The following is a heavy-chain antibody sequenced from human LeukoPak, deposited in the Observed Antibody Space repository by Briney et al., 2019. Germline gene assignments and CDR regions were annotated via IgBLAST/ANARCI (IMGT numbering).Heavy chain of an antibody. D-gene: IGHD1-1*01. J-gene: IGHJ4*02. CDR1: GFTFSSYG. CDR3: AKRGDQTRRTIFDY. CDR2: ISGSGGST. Sequence: PGGSLRLSCAASGFTFSSYGMSWVRQAPGKGLEWVSAISGSGGSTYYADSVKGRFTISRDNSKNTLYLQMNSLRAEDTAVYYCAKRGDQTRRTIFDYWGQGTLVTVSS. V-gene: IGHV3-23*01.